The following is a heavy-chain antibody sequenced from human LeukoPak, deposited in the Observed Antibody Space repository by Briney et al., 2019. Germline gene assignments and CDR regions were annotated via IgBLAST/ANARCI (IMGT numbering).Heavy chain of an antibody. V-gene: IGHV3-23*01. J-gene: IGHJ4*02. D-gene: IGHD3-10*01. CDR1: GFTFNTYA. Sequence: GGSLRLSCVVSGFTFNTYAMSWVRQAPEEGLQWVSAISGSGGSTYYADSVKGRFTISRDNSKNTLYLQMNSLRAEDTAVYYCAKAPYITYSDYWGQGTLVTVSS. CDR3: AKAPYITYSDY. CDR2: ISGSGGST.